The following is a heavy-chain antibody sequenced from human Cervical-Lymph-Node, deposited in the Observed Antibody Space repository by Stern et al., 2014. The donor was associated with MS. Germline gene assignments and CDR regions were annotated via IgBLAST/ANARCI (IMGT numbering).Heavy chain of an antibody. D-gene: IGHD5-18*01. CDR2: IHPNDGSA. CDR3: AGGYTFDY. V-gene: IGHV1-46*01. Sequence: VQLVQSGAEVKKPGASVKVSCKASGYTFTSYYMHWVRQAPGQGLEWMGIIHPNDGSASYAQKFQDRVTMTRDTSTSTLYMELSSLSFEDTAVYYCAGGYTFDYWGQGTLVTVSS. J-gene: IGHJ4*02. CDR1: GYTFTSYY.